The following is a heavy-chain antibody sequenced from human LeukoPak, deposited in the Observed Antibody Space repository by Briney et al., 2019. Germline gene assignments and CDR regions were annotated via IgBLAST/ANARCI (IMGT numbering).Heavy chain of an antibody. Sequence: PSETLSLTCTVSGGSISSYYWSWVRQPPGKGLEWIGYIYYSGSTNYNPSLTSRVTISVDTSKNQFSLKLSSVTAADTAVYYCARGDYDSSGYYYPPDYWGQGTLVTVSS. D-gene: IGHD3-22*01. CDR3: ARGDYDSSGYYYPPDY. CDR2: IYYSGST. V-gene: IGHV4-59*01. J-gene: IGHJ4*02. CDR1: GGSISSYY.